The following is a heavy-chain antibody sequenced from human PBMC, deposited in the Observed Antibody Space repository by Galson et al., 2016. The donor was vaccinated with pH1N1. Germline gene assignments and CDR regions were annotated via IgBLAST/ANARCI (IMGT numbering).Heavy chain of an antibody. CDR2: IYWDDDK. V-gene: IGHV2-5*02. CDR3: ANREVMITNAFDM. CDR1: GFPVSSSGVG. J-gene: IGHJ3*02. Sequence: PALVKPTQTLTLTCTFSGFPVSSSGVGVGRIRQPPGKALEWLAVIYWDDDKRYSPSLKSRLTITKDTSKNQVVLKMTNMDPADTATHYCANREVMITNAFDMWGQGTMVTVSS. D-gene: IGHD3-16*01.